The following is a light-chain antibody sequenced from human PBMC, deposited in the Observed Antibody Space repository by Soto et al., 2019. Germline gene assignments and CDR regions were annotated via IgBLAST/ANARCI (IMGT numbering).Light chain of an antibody. Sequence: DIRMTQAPSSVSASVGDRVIITCRVSQDISSWLAWYQQKPGQAPKLLIYSASILQTGVPSRFSGSGSGTDFTLTISSLQPEDFATYYCQRANSLPPTFGQGTRLEIK. CDR1: QDISSW. J-gene: IGKJ5*01. CDR2: SAS. CDR3: QRANSLPPT. V-gene: IGKV1-12*01.